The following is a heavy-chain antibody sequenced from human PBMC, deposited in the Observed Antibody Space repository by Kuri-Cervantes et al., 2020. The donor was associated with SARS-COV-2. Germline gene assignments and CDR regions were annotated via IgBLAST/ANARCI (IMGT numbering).Heavy chain of an antibody. V-gene: IGHV3-53*04. CDR2: IFAGGNT. J-gene: IGHJ6*03. D-gene: IGHD3-10*01. Sequence: GESLKISCAASGFSVNSSRMPWVRQAPGKGLEWVSIIFAGGNTLLADSVRGRFTISRHSSENSLDLQMNSLRPEDTAVYYCARDRLATTRVRGVTVKTSRYMDVWGKGTTVTVSS. CDR1: GFSVNSSR. CDR3: ARDRLATTRVRGVTVKTSRYMDV.